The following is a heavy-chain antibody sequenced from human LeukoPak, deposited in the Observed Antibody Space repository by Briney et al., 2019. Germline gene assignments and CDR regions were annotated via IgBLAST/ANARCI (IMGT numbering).Heavy chain of an antibody. D-gene: IGHD1-1*01. V-gene: IGHV3-23*01. CDR2: ISSGGGSGT. CDR1: GFTFRNYA. Sequence: PGGSLRLSCVASGFTFRNYAMTWVRQAPGKGLEWVSIISSGGGSGTYYEDSVKGRFTISRDNSKNTLFLQMNSLRADDTAVYNCAKGDQSRTTFFDPWGQGTLVTVSS. CDR3: AKGDQSRTTFFDP. J-gene: IGHJ5*02.